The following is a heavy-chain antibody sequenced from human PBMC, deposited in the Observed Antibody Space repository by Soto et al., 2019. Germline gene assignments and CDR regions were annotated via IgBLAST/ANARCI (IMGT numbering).Heavy chain of an antibody. V-gene: IGHV4-59*01. CDR3: ARYRREAVAGYTLDN. J-gene: IGHJ4*02. D-gene: IGHD6-13*01. CDR1: GGSISSNY. CDR2: VYNSGST. Sequence: QVQLQESGPGLVKASETLSLTCTVSGGSISSNYWTWIRQPPGKGLEWIGYVYNSGSTNYNPSIKSRVTISEDTSKSKFSLKVNSMTAADTAVYYCARYRREAVAGYTLDNWGQGILVTVSS.